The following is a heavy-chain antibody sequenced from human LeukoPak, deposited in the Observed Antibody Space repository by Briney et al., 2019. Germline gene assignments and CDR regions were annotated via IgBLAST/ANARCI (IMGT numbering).Heavy chain of an antibody. D-gene: IGHD6-6*01. CDR3: ARDWGSSSSTFDY. Sequence: PGGSLRLSCAASGFTFSTYAMSWVRQTPGKGLEGVAATSSSDAGTYHADSVRGRFTISRDNSKNTLYLQMNSLRAEDTALYYCARDWGSSSSTFDYWGQGTLVTVSS. J-gene: IGHJ4*02. CDR1: GFTFSTYA. CDR2: TSSSDAGT. V-gene: IGHV3-23*01.